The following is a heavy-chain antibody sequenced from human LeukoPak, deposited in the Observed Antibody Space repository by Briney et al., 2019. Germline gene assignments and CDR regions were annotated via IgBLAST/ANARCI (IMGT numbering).Heavy chain of an antibody. D-gene: IGHD5-12*01. CDR1: GFAVIDNY. Sequence: GGSLRLSCAASGFAVIDNYMNWVRQAPGKGLEWVAVIYSGGNTYYADPVAGRFTISRDTATNTVYLQMNSLRADDTAVYYCAREDSGYGLHLDYWGQGTLVTVSS. CDR3: AREDSGYGLHLDY. V-gene: IGHV3-66*01. J-gene: IGHJ4*02. CDR2: IYSGGNT.